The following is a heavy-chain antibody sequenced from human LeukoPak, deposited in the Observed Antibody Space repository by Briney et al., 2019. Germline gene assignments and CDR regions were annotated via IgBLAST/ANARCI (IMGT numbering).Heavy chain of an antibody. CDR3: ARASEDYYYYYMDV. CDR2: VIHGGST. CDR1: GGSFSGHS. V-gene: IGHV4-34*12. Sequence: SETLSLTCAVYGGSFSGHSWSWIRQPPGKGLEWIGEVIHGGSTNYNPSLKSRVTISVDTSKNQFSLKLSSVTAADTAVYYCARASEDYYYYYMDVWGKGTTVTISS. D-gene: IGHD1-14*01. J-gene: IGHJ6*03.